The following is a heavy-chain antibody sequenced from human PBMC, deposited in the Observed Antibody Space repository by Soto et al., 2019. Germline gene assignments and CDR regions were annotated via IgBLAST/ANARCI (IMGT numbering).Heavy chain of an antibody. D-gene: IGHD2-15*01. CDR1: GFTFSSFG. Sequence: PXVSLRLSGAASGFTFSSFGMHWVRQAPGQGLEWVALLSYDGSNTDYADSVKGRFTISRDNSKNTLYLQMNSLRAEDTAVYYCAKDALVATSPRRYFYYGMDVWGQGTTVTVSS. CDR2: LSYDGSNT. J-gene: IGHJ6*02. V-gene: IGHV3-30*18. CDR3: AKDALVATSPRRYFYYGMDV.